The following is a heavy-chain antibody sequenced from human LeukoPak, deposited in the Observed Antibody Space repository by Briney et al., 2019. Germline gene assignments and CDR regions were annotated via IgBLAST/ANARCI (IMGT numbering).Heavy chain of an antibody. CDR2: ISSSSNTT. CDR1: GFTFSSYN. D-gene: IGHD5-18*01. V-gene: IGHV3-48*04. Sequence: PGGSLRLSCAASGFTFSSYNMNWVRQAPGKGLEWVSHISSSSNTTYYADSVKGRFTISRDNAKSLLYLQMNSLRAEDTAVYYCARGGIQLWLLESWGQGTLVTVSS. J-gene: IGHJ5*02. CDR3: ARGGIQLWLLES.